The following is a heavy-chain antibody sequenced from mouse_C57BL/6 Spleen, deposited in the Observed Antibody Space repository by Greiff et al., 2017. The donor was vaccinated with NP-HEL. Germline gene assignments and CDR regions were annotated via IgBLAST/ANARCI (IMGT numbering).Heavy chain of an antibody. CDR1: GYTFTSYW. Sequence: QVQLQQSGAELVKPGASVKLSCKASGYTFTSYWMHWVKQRPGQGLEWIGMIHPNSGSTNYNEKFKSKATLTVDKASSTAYMQLSSLTSEDSAVYYCAREGGSYYAMDDWGQGTSVTVSS. D-gene: IGHD3-3*01. V-gene: IGHV1-64*01. CDR3: AREGGSYYAMDD. J-gene: IGHJ4*01. CDR2: IHPNSGST.